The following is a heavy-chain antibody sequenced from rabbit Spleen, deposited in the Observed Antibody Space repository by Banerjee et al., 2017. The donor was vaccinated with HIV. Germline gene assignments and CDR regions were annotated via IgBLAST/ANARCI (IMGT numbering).Heavy chain of an antibody. Sequence: QSLEESGGDLVKPGASLTLTCTASGFSFSSSYWICWVRQAPGKGLEWIACIDAGNSGSTYSATWAKGRFTLSKTSSTTVTLQMTSLTAADTATYFCARDTSTSFSTYGMDLWGQGTLVTVS. J-gene: IGHJ6*01. V-gene: IGHV1S40*01. CDR2: IDAGNSGST. CDR3: ARDTSTSFSTYGMDL. D-gene: IGHD1-1*01. CDR1: GFSFSSSYW.